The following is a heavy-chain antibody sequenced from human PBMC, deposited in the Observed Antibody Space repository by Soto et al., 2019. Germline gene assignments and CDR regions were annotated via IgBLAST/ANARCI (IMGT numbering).Heavy chain of an antibody. J-gene: IGHJ4*02. CDR1: GFSLTTDGEG. D-gene: IGHD1-26*01. V-gene: IGHV2-5*02. Sequence: KESGPTLVKSTQTLTLTCTFSGFSLTTDGEGVGCVRQSPGEALEWLALIYWDDDERYSPSLKTRLTITKDISRNQVVLVMTSMEPVDTGTYFCAHSRNLITEDAQVGDFDYWGQGT. CDR3: AHSRNLITEDAQVGDFDY. CDR2: IYWDDDE.